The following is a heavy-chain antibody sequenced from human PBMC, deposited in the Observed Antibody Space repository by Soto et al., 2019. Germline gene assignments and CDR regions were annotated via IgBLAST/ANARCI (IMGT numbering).Heavy chain of an antibody. J-gene: IGHJ4*02. CDR3: ARGPYYYDSSGYYYPPDNNYYFDY. D-gene: IGHD3-22*01. Sequence: QVQLQESGPGLVKPSETLSLTCTVSGGSISSYYWSWIRQPPGKGLEWIGYIYYSGSTNYNPSLKSRVTISVDTSKNQFSLKLSSVTAADTAVYYCARGPYYYDSSGYYYPPDNNYYFDYWGQGTLVTVSS. CDR1: GGSISSYY. V-gene: IGHV4-59*01. CDR2: IYYSGST.